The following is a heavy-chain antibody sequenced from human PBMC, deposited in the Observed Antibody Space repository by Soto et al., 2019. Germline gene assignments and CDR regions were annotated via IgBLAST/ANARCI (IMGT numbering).Heavy chain of an antibody. CDR3: ARLWGYYNDY. D-gene: IGHD3-22*01. CDR1: GGSIDSYY. V-gene: IGHV4-59*08. CDR2: IYYSGST. Sequence: PSETLSLTCTVSGGSIDSYYWSWIRQPPGKGLEWIGYIYYSGSTNYNPSLKSRVTISVDTSKNQFSLKLSSVTAADTAVYYCARLWGYYNDYWGQGTLVTVS. J-gene: IGHJ4*02.